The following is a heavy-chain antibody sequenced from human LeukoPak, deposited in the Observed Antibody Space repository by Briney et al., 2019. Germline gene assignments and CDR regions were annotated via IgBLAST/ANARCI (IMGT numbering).Heavy chain of an antibody. CDR1: GFPYSSYA. V-gene: IGHV3-23*01. Sequence: GGSLRLSCAASGFPYSSYAMNWVRQAPGKGLEWVSVIAGSDGFTQYADSVKGRFTISRDNSKNTVYLQMNRLRVEDTALYYCVRSLDYWGQGTLVTVSS. J-gene: IGHJ4*02. CDR2: IAGSDGFT. CDR3: VRSLDY.